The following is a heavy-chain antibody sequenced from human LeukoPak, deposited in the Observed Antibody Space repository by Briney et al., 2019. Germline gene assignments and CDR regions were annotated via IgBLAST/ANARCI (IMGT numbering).Heavy chain of an antibody. V-gene: IGHV4-59*01. CDR2: GHYSGGT. J-gene: IGHJ4*02. D-gene: IGHD6-6*01. CDR3: ARVGSYYFDY. Sequence: SETLSLTCTVSGGSISSYYWSWIRQPPGRGPEWIGYGHYSGGTNYNSSLKSRVTISVDASSNQFSLKLSSVTVADTAAYSCARVGSYYFDYWGQGILVTVSS. CDR1: GGSISSYY.